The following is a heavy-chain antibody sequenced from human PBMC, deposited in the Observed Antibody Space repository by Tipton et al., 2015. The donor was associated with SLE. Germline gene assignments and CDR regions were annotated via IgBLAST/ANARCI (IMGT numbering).Heavy chain of an antibody. CDR3: ARRINLDY. CDR1: GFTFSSYG. D-gene: IGHD3-16*01. V-gene: IGHV3-30*02. CDR2: IRYDGSNK. Sequence: SLRLSCAASGFTFSSYGMHWVRQAPGKGLEWVAFIRYDGSNKYYVDSVKGRFTISRDNSKNTLYMQMNSLRAEDTAVYYCARRINLDYWGQGTLVTVSS. J-gene: IGHJ4*02.